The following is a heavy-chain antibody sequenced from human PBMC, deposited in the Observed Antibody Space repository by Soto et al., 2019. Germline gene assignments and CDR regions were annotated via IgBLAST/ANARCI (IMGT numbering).Heavy chain of an antibody. V-gene: IGHV1-8*01. CDR2: MNPNSGNT. CDR3: ASGDLGALIYGMDV. D-gene: IGHD3-3*01. Sequence: ASVKVSCKASGYTFTSYDINWVRQDTGQGLEWMGWMNPNSGNTGYAQKFQGRVTMTRNTSISTAYMELSSLRSEDTAVYYCASGDLGALIYGMDVWGQGTTVTVSS. CDR1: GYTFTSYD. J-gene: IGHJ6*02.